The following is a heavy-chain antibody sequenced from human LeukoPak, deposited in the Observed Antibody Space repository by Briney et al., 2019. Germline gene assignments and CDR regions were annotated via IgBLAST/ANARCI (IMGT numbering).Heavy chain of an antibody. CDR1: GFIFSDYY. J-gene: IGHJ4*02. CDR2: ISSSSSYI. Sequence: AGGSPRLSCVASGFIFSDYYMSWIRQAPGKGLEWVSSISSSSSYIYYADSVKGRFTISRDNSRNTLDLQMNSLRAEDTAVYYCAKHNYGSGSYLLYFDSWGQGTLVTVSS. CDR3: AKHNYGSGSYLLYFDS. D-gene: IGHD3-10*01. V-gene: IGHV3-11*06.